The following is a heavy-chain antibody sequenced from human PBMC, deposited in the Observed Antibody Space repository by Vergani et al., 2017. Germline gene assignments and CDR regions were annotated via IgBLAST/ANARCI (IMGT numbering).Heavy chain of an antibody. Sequence: QVQLVQSGAEVKKPGASVKVSCKASGYTFTGYYMHWVRQAPGQGLEWMGWINTNSGGTNYAQKFQGRVTMTRATSISTAYMELSRTRSDDTDVYYCARGATLGYCSRTSCYAGGYSSSWGPVDYWGQGTLVTVSS. CDR1: GYTFTGYY. J-gene: IGHJ4*02. D-gene: IGHD2-2*01. CDR2: INTNSGGT. V-gene: IGHV1-2*02. CDR3: ARGATLGYCSRTSCYAGGYSSSWGPVDY.